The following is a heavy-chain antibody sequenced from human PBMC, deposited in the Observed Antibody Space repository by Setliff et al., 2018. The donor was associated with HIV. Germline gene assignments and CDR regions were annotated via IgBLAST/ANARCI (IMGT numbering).Heavy chain of an antibody. Sequence: SETLSLTCAVYGGSFSGYYWSWMRQPPGKGLEWIGEINHGGSTTYNPSLKSGVIISVDTSKNQFSLKLSSVTAADTAVYYCARGRWIRVSAAIMYYYYYYMDVWGRGTTVTVSS. CDR1: GGSFSGYY. J-gene: IGHJ6*03. D-gene: IGHD2-2*01. V-gene: IGHV4-34*01. CDR2: INHGGST. CDR3: ARGRWIRVSAAIMYYYYYYMDV.